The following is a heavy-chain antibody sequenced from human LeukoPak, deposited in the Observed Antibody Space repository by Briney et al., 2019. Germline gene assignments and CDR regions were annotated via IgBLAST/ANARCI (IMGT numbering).Heavy chain of an antibody. Sequence: GGSLRLSCAASGFTFSSYAMSWVRQAPGKGLEWVSAISGSGGSTYYADSVKGRFTISRDNSKNTLYLQMNSLRAEDTAVYYCVTSHGVRMDKDIVVVPAAISFNYWGQGTLVTVSS. CDR1: GFTFSSYA. V-gene: IGHV3-23*01. CDR2: ISGSGGST. CDR3: VTSHGVRMDKDIVVVPAAISFNY. D-gene: IGHD2-2*01. J-gene: IGHJ4*02.